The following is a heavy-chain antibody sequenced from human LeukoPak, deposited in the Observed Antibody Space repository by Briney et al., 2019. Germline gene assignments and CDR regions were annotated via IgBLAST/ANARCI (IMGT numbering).Heavy chain of an antibody. CDR2: IKQDGSEK. V-gene: IGHV3-7*01. Sequence: GGSLRLSCAASGFTFSSYWMSWVRQAPGKGLEWVANIKQDGSEKYCVDSVKGRFTISRDNAKNSLYLQMNSLRAEDTAVYYCARETDYYGSGSFDYWGQGTLVTVSS. J-gene: IGHJ4*02. D-gene: IGHD3-10*01. CDR3: ARETDYYGSGSFDY. CDR1: GFTFSSYW.